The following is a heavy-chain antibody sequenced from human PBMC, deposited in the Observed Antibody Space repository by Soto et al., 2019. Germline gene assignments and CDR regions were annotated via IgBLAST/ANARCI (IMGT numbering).Heavy chain of an antibody. CDR3: ARLPSRHWEDY. CDR2: MFYGVST. J-gene: IGHJ4*01. D-gene: IGHD1-26*01. V-gene: IGHV4-39*01. Sequence: SETLSLTCTVSGSSINSSGYYWGWIRQPPGKGLEWIGSMFYGVSTYYNPSLKSRVTVSVDTSKNQFSLNLRSVTAADTAVYYCARLPSRHWEDYWGHGTLVTVSS. CDR1: GSSINSSGYY.